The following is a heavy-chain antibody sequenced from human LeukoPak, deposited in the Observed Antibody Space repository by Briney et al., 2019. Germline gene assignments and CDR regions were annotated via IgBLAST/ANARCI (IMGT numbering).Heavy chain of an antibody. J-gene: IGHJ4*02. CDR2: IYSSGTA. D-gene: IGHD5-12*01. V-gene: IGHV4-4*07. CDR1: GGSISVYF. Sequence: SETLSLTCTVSGGSISVYFWTWVRQPAGKELEWIGRIYSSGTAYYNPSLASRVTISLDTFNNQFSLKVTSVTAADTAVYYCARGTEKTRISGYYSFDHWGRGLLVTVSS. CDR3: ARGTEKTRISGYYSFDH.